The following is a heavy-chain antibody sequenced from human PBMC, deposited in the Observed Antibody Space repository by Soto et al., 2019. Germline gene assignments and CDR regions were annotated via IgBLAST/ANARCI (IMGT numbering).Heavy chain of an antibody. D-gene: IGHD3-10*01. CDR3: ARLFYDTRLNYMYFDF. Sequence: PSETLSLTCAVSGVSLTSGNWWTWVRQSPQRGLEYIGEIFHDGTANYYPSFERRVAMSVDTSRNQFSLKLTSVTAADTAVYFCARLFYDTRLNYMYFDFWGPGTLVTVSS. CDR2: IFHDGTA. V-gene: IGHV4-4*02. J-gene: IGHJ4*02. CDR1: GVSLTSGNW.